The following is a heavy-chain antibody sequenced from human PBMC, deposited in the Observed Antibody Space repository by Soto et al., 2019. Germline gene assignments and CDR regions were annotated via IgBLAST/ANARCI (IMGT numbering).Heavy chain of an antibody. CDR3: ARGFPGLLRYFDWLFSDYFDY. D-gene: IGHD3-9*01. CDR2: INHSGST. CDR1: GGSFSGYY. J-gene: IGHJ4*02. Sequence: SETLSLTCAVYGGSFSGYYWSWIRQPPGKGLEWIGEINHSGSTNYNPSLKSRVTISVDTSKNQFSLKLSSVTAADTAVYYCARGFPGLLRYFDWLFSDYFDYWGQGTLVTVSS. V-gene: IGHV4-34*01.